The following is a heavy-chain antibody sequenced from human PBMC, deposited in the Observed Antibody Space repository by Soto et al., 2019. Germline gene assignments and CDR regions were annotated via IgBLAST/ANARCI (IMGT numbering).Heavy chain of an antibody. CDR3: ARQGSGYSYGQYYYYGMDV. V-gene: IGHV4-39*01. D-gene: IGHD5-18*01. Sequence: SETLSLTCTVSGGSISSGGYYWSWIRQHPGKGLEWIGYIYYSGSTYYNPSLKSRVTISVDTSKNQFSLKLSSVTAADTAVYYCARQGSGYSYGQYYYYGMDVWGQGTTVTVSS. J-gene: IGHJ6*02. CDR2: IYYSGST. CDR1: GGSISSGGYY.